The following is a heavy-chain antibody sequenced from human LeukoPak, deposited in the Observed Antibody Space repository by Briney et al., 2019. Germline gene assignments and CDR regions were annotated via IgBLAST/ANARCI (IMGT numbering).Heavy chain of an antibody. J-gene: IGHJ3*02. CDR1: GYTFTSYY. Sequence: ASVKVSCKASGYTFTSYYMHWVRQAPGQGLEWMGIINPSGGSTSYAQKFQGRVTMTRDTSTSTVYMELSSLRSEDTAVYYCARERGEWLRLGEAFDIWGQGTMVTVSS. CDR2: INPSGGST. CDR3: ARERGEWLRLGEAFDI. D-gene: IGHD5-12*01. V-gene: IGHV1-46*01.